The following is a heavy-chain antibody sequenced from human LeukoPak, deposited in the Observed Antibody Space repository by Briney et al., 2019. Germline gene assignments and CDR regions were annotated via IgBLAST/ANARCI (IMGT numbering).Heavy chain of an antibody. Sequence: RSGGSLRLSCAASEFTFSSYHMNWVRQAPGKGLEWVSFISSSTSYTYYADSVKGRFTTSRDNAKNSLYLQMNSLRVEDTAVYYCARGPLGGYNSDWFDPWGQGTLVTVSS. CDR1: EFTFSSYH. V-gene: IGHV3-21*01. J-gene: IGHJ5*02. D-gene: IGHD5-24*01. CDR3: ARGPLGGYNSDWFDP. CDR2: ISSSTSYT.